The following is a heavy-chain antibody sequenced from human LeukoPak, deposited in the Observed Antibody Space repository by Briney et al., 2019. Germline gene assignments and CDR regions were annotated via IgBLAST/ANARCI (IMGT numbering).Heavy chain of an antibody. D-gene: IGHD3-16*01. Sequence: GGSLRLSCAASGFTFSIYAMSWVRQAPGKGGVWVSRITTDGSGAMYADSVRGRFPIPRENAKHTLSLQINRLRPEDTAVYYCARVNVWPRCQFDYWGQGAMV. V-gene: IGHV3-74*03. CDR3: ARVNVWPRCQFDY. J-gene: IGHJ4*02. CDR1: GFTFSIYA. CDR2: ITTDGSGA.